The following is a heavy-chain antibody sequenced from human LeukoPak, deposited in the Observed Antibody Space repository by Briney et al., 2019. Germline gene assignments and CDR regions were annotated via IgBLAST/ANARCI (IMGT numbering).Heavy chain of an antibody. CDR2: INPNSGGT. J-gene: IGHJ4*02. D-gene: IGHD3-22*01. CDR3: ARAHHDSSGYYYYYYFDY. CDR1: GYTFTGYY. Sequence: ASVKVSCKASGYTFTGYYMHWVRQAPGQGLEWMGRINPNSGGTNYAQKFQGRVTMTRDTSISTAYMELSRLRSDDTAVYYCARAHHDSSGYYYYYYFDYWGQGTLVTVSS. V-gene: IGHV1-2*06.